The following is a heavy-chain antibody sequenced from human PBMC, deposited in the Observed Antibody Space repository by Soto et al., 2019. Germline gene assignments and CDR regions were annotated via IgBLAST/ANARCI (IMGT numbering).Heavy chain of an antibody. CDR1: GFSLDSYA. CDR2: VSYDGKNI. D-gene: IGHD3-10*01. J-gene: IGHJ1*01. CDR3: ARDYGALPCDRIQH. Sequence: QLVESGGGVVQPGGSLTRSCAASGFSLDSYAMHWVRQAPGKGHEWLAVVSYDGKNIYYGDSVKGRFTISKDDSKNTLYLRMSSLTAEDTATYSCARDYGALPCDRIQHWGRGTLVTVSS. V-gene: IGHV3-30*03.